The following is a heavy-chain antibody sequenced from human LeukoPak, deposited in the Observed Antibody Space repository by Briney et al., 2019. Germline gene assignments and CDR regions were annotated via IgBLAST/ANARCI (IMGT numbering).Heavy chain of an antibody. Sequence: PGGSLRLSCAASGFTFSSYWMSWVRQAPGKGLEWVANIKQDGSEKYYVDSVKGRFTIPRDNAKNSLYLQMNSLRADDTAVYYCARDKIVGATHFDYWGQGTLVTVSS. CDR3: ARDKIVGATHFDY. V-gene: IGHV3-7*01. CDR2: IKQDGSEK. J-gene: IGHJ4*02. D-gene: IGHD1-26*01. CDR1: GFTFSSYW.